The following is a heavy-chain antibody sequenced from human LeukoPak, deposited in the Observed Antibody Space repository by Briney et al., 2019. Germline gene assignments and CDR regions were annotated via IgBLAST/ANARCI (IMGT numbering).Heavy chain of an antibody. CDR1: GYTFTSYA. CDR3: ARSGSSWEYNWFDP. J-gene: IGHJ5*02. CDR2: ISAYNGNT. V-gene: IGHV1-18*01. Sequence: ASVKVSCKASGYTFTSYAMNWVRQTPGQGLEWMGWISAYNGNTNYAQKLQGRVTMTTDTSTSTAYMELRSLRSDDTAVYYCARSGSSWEYNWFDPWGQGTLVTVSS. D-gene: IGHD6-13*01.